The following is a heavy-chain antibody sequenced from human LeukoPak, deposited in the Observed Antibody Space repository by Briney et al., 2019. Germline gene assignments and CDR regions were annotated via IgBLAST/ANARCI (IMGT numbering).Heavy chain of an antibody. V-gene: IGHV4-59*01. J-gene: IGHJ4*02. D-gene: IGHD5-18*01. CDR1: GDSINSYY. CDR3: AKDYRYSYGAPLFDY. Sequence: PSETLSLTCTVSGDSINSYYWTWIRQPPGKGLEWIGYIYYSGSTNYNPSLKSRVTISVDTSKNQFSLRLSSVTAADTAVYYCAKDYRYSYGAPLFDYWGQGTLVTVSS. CDR2: IYYSGST.